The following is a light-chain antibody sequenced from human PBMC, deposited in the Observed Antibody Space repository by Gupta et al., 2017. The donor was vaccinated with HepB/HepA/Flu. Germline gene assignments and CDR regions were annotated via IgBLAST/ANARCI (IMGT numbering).Light chain of an antibody. CDR2: RGS. Sequence: VLTQSPDTLSLSPGESATLSCRASQSIRSKFFVWYQQRPGQAPRLLIYRGSTRATGIPDRFSGSGSGTDFTLTISRLEAEDFAVYYCQQYDNSPWTFGQGTKVEIK. CDR3: QQYDNSPWT. CDR1: QSIRSKF. V-gene: IGKV3-20*01. J-gene: IGKJ1*01.